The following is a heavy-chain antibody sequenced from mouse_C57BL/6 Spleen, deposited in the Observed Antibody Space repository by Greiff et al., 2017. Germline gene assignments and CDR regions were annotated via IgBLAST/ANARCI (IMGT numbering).Heavy chain of an antibody. Sequence: EVKLMESGGGLVKPGGSLKLSCAASGFTFSDYGMHWVRQAPEKGLEWVAYISSGSSTIYYADTVKGRFTISRDNAKNTLFLQMTRLRSEDTAMYYCARQARNYAWFAYWGQGTLVTVSA. J-gene: IGHJ3*01. V-gene: IGHV5-17*01. CDR2: ISSGSSTI. CDR1: GFTFSDYG. D-gene: IGHD1-1*01. CDR3: ARQARNYAWFAY.